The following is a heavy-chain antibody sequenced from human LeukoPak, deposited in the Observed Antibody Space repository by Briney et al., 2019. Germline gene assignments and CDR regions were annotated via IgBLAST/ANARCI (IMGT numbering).Heavy chain of an antibody. CDR1: GFTFSSYS. CDR3: ASSGDRSDYYYGMDV. V-gene: IGHV3-21*01. J-gene: IGHJ6*04. CDR2: ISSSSSYI. D-gene: IGHD6-19*01. Sequence: GGSLRLSCAASGFTFSSYSMNWVRQAPGMGLEWVSSISSSSSYIYYADSVKGRFTISRDNAKNSLYLQMNSLRAEDTAVYYCASSGDRSDYYYGMDVWGKGTTVTVSS.